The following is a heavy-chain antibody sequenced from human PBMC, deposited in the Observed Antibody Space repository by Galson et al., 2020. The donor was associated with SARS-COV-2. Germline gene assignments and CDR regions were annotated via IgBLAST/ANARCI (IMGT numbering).Heavy chain of an antibody. Sequence: GESLKISCQGSGYSFTSYWIGWVRQMPGKGLEWMGIIYPGDSDTKYSPSFEGQVTISADKSINTAYLPWSSLKASDTAVYYCARGGGPYYCDYWGQGALVTVSS. V-gene: IGHV5-51*01. D-gene: IGHD2-15*01. CDR3: ARGGGPYYCDY. CDR2: IYPGDSDT. CDR1: GYSFTSYW. J-gene: IGHJ4*02.